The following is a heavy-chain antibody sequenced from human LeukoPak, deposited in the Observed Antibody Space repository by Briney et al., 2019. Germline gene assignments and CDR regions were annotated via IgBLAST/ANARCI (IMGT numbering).Heavy chain of an antibody. Sequence: GGSLRLSCAASGFTFSSYWMHWVRQAPGKGLVWVSRINSDGSSTGYADSVKGRFTISRDNAKNTLYLQMNSLRAEDTAVYYCARGASSSWLYYFDYWGQGTLVTVSS. CDR3: ARGASSSWLYYFDY. J-gene: IGHJ4*02. D-gene: IGHD6-13*01. CDR2: INSDGSST. V-gene: IGHV3-74*01. CDR1: GFTFSSYW.